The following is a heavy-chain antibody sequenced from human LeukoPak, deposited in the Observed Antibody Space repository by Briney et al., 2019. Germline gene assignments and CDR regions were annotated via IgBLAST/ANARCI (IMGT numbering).Heavy chain of an antibody. CDR2: ISGSGGSR. V-gene: IGHV3-23*01. J-gene: IGHJ4*02. CDR1: GFTFSTYA. D-gene: IGHD6-13*01. CDR3: AKDWYSSSWFDY. Sequence: QPGGSLRLSCAASGFTFSTYAMSWVRQAPGKGLEWVSAISGSGGSRSYSDSLKGRFTISRDNSTNTLYLQMNSLMADDTAVDYCAKDWYSSSWFDYWGQGTLVTVSS.